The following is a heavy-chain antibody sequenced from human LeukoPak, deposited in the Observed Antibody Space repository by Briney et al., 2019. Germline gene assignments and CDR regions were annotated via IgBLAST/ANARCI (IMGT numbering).Heavy chain of an antibody. Sequence: GGSLRLSCAASGFTFSDYYMSWIRQAPGKGLEWVGRIKGKADGATTDYAAPVKGRFTFSRDDSKNTLFLQMNSLKTEDTAVYYCVTGGNWGQGTLVTVSS. J-gene: IGHJ4*02. V-gene: IGHV3-15*01. CDR2: IKGKADGATT. CDR1: GFTFSDYY. D-gene: IGHD7-27*01. CDR3: VTGGN.